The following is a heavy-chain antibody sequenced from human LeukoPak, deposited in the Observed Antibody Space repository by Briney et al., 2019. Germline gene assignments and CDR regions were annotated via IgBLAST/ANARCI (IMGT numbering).Heavy chain of an antibody. CDR3: ARRRPADY. CDR1: GFTFSNYN. CDR2: ISSSSRYI. J-gene: IGHJ4*02. D-gene: IGHD1-14*01. Sequence: PAGSVRLSCAASGFTFSNYNMNWVRQAPGKGLEWVSFISSSSRYIYYADSVKGRFTISRDNAKSSLYLQMSSLRAEDTAVYYCARRRPADYWGQGTPVSVSS. V-gene: IGHV3-21*01.